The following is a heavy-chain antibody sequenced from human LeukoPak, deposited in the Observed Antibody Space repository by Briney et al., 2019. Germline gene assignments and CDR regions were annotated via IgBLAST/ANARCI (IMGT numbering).Heavy chain of an antibody. CDR2: LSGSGYNT. CDR1: GFTFSSHA. D-gene: IGHD2-2*01. V-gene: IGHV3-23*01. Sequence: GGSLRLSCAASGFTFSSHALSLVRQAPGKGLEWVSSLSGSGYNTYYADSVKGRSTISRDNSKNTVYLQTNSLRAEDTAVYYCAKDPYGTRYFDYWGQGTLVTVSS. J-gene: IGHJ4*02. CDR3: AKDPYGTRYFDY.